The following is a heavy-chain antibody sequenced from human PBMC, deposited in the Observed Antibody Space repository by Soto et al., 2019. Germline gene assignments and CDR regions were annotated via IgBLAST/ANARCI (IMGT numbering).Heavy chain of an antibody. D-gene: IGHD4-17*01. CDR2: IYSGGST. CDR1: GFTVSSNY. CDR3: AYGDLDYYGMDV. Sequence: PGGSLRLSCXASGFTVSSNYMSWVRQAPGKGLEWVSVIYSGGSTYYADSVKGRFTISRDNSKNTLYLQMNSLRAEDTAVYYCAYGDLDYYGMDVWGQGTTVTVSS. J-gene: IGHJ6*02. V-gene: IGHV3-66*01.